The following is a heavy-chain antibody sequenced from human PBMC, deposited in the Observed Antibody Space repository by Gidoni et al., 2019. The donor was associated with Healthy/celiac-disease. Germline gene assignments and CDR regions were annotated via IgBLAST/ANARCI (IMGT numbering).Heavy chain of an antibody. CDR3: ARDAKTYYDFWSGYSFDY. CDR2: IYTSGST. J-gene: IGHJ4*02. V-gene: IGHV4-4*07. D-gene: IGHD3-3*01. Sequence: QVQLPESGPGLVKPSETLSLTCTVSGGSISSYYWSWIRQPAGKGLEWIGRIYTSGSTNYNPSLKSRVTMSVDTSKNQFSLKLSSVTAADTAVYYCARDAKTYYDFWSGYSFDYWGQGTLVTVSS. CDR1: GGSISSYY.